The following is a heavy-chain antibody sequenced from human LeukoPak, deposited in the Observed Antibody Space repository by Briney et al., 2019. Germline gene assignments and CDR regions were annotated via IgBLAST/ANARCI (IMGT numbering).Heavy chain of an antibody. Sequence: SETLSLTCTVSGGSISNYYWSWIRQPPGKGLEWIGYIYYSGSTNYNPSLKSRVTISVDTSKNQFSLKLSSVTAADTAVYYCARSPAAPVGYWGQGTLVTVSS. J-gene: IGHJ4*02. CDR2: IYYSGST. CDR3: ARSPAAPVGY. V-gene: IGHV4-59*12. D-gene: IGHD6-13*01. CDR1: GGSISNYY.